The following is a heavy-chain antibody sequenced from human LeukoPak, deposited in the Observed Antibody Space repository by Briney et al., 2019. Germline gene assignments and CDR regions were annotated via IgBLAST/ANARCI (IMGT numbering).Heavy chain of an antibody. D-gene: IGHD3-22*01. Sequence: GASVNVSCKASGYTFTGYYMHWVRQAPGQGLEWMGWINPNSGGTNYAQKFQGRVTMTRDTSISTAYMELSRLRSDDTAVYYCARDQSGWLLPEYYFDYWGQGTLVTVSS. CDR1: GYTFTGYY. CDR2: INPNSGGT. J-gene: IGHJ4*02. V-gene: IGHV1-2*02. CDR3: ARDQSGWLLPEYYFDY.